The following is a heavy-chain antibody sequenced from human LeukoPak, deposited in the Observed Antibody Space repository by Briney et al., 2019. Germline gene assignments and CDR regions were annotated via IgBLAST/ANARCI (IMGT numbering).Heavy chain of an antibody. J-gene: IGHJ4*02. D-gene: IGHD6-19*01. Sequence: PGGSLRLSCAASGFTFSNHWMHWVRQAPGKGLVWVSRINSDGSGTVYADSVKGRFTISRDNAKNSLYLQMNSLRAEDTAVYYCARDRGSGWHTFDFWGQGTLVTVSS. CDR3: ARDRGSGWHTFDF. CDR1: GFTFSNHW. CDR2: INSDGSGT. V-gene: IGHV3-74*01.